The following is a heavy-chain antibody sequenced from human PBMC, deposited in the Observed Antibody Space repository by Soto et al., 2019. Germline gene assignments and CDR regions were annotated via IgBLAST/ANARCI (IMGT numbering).Heavy chain of an antibody. CDR2: IYTDDNI. D-gene: IGHD2-21*01. CDR3: ATELIAKYGMDV. J-gene: IGHJ6*02. CDR1: VFTVSGNY. Sequence: EVQLVESGGGLVQPGGSVRLSCAASVFTVSGNYVTWVRQAPGKGLEWVSVIYTDDNIYYADSVTGRFTISRDNSKNTFYLQMNRLRVEDTAVYYCATELIAKYGMDVWGQGTTVTVSS. V-gene: IGHV3-53*01.